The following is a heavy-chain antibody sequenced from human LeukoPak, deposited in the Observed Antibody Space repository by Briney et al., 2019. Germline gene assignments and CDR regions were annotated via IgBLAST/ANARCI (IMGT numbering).Heavy chain of an antibody. V-gene: IGHV4-59*01. D-gene: IGHD5-18*01. CDR3: ASSRDTATDYYFYYYMDV. Sequence: PSETLSLTCTVSGGSISSYYWSWIRQPPGKGLEWIGYIYYSGSTNYNPSLKSRVTISVDTSKNQFSLKRSSVTAADTAVYYCASSRDTATDYYFYYYMDVWGKGTTVTVSS. CDR2: IYYSGST. CDR1: GGSISSYY. J-gene: IGHJ6*03.